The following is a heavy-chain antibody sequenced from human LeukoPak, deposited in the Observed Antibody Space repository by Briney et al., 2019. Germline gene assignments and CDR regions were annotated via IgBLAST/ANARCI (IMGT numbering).Heavy chain of an antibody. CDR1: GGSISSAIYY. CDR2: VYYSGST. V-gene: IGHV4-39*01. Sequence: SETLSLTCTVSGGSISSAIYYWVWIRQPPGKELEWIGSVYYSGSTYYNPSLKNRVTMSVDTSRNQFSLKLYSVTAADTAAYYCARIAAAFDIWGQGTMVTVSS. D-gene: IGHD6-13*01. CDR3: ARIAAAFDI. J-gene: IGHJ3*02.